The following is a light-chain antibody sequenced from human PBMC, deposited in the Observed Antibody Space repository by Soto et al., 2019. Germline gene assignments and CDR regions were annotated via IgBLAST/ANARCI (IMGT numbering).Light chain of an antibody. CDR2: ENS. CDR3: QSYDTINRV. J-gene: IGLJ3*02. CDR1: SGSIASNF. V-gene: IGLV6-57*04. Sequence: NFMLTQPHSVSESPGKTITISCTRSSGSIASNFVQWYQQRPGSAPTTVIYENSQRPSGVPDRFSGSIDSSSNSASLTISGLKTDDEADYYCQSYDTINRVFGGGTKLTVL.